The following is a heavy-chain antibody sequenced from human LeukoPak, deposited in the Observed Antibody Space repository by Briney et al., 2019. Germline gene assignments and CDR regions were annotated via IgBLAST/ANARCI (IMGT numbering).Heavy chain of an antibody. Sequence: PGGSLRLSCTASGFTFSNSAMSWVRQAPGKGLEWVSIVSGSGDITYYAGSVKGRFTISRDNSKNTLYLQMNSLRAEDTAVYYCAKTNSYVNFDYWGQGTLVTVSS. CDR2: VSGSGDIT. J-gene: IGHJ4*02. CDR3: AKTNSYVNFDY. V-gene: IGHV3-23*01. CDR1: GFTFSNSA. D-gene: IGHD3-10*02.